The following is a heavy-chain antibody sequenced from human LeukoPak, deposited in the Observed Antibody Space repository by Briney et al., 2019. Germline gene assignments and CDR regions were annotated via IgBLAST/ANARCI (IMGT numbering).Heavy chain of an antibody. CDR1: GYTFTGYY. CDR2: INPNSGGT. D-gene: IGHD6-6*01. CDR3: ARERKSKYSSSSFGGGFDP. V-gene: IGHV1-2*02. J-gene: IGHJ5*02. Sequence: ASVKVSCKASGYTFTGYYMHWVRQAPGQGLEWMGWINPNSGGTNYAQKFQGRVTMTRDTSISTAYMELSRLRSDDTAVCYCARERKSKYSSSSFGGGFDPWGQGTLVTVSS.